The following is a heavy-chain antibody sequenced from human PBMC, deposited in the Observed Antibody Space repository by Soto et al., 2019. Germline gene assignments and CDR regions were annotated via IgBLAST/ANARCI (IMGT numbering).Heavy chain of an antibody. CDR1: GFTFTSSA. J-gene: IGHJ6*03. CDR3: AAAAYFDWLLFSSYYYYMDV. D-gene: IGHD3-9*01. CDR2: IVVGSGNT. V-gene: IGHV1-58*02. Sequence: SVKVSCKASGFTFTSSAMQWVRQARGQRLEWIGWIVVGSGNTNYAQKFQERVTITRDMSTSTAYMELSSLRSEDTAVYYCAAAAYFDWLLFSSYYYYMDVWGQGTTVPVSS.